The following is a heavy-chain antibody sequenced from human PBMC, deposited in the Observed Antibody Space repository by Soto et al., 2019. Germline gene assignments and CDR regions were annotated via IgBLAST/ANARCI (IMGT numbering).Heavy chain of an antibody. CDR3: ARGRYCSVPTCPFAY. V-gene: IGHV3-21*01. CDR1: GFIFSDYS. D-gene: IGHD2-15*01. J-gene: IGHJ4*02. Sequence: PGGSPRLSCAASGFIFSDYSMNWVRQTPGKGLEWVSSISSGSSYIYHSDSLKGRFSISRDNAKNSLYLQMNGLRAEDTAVYYCARGRYCSVPTCPFAYWGQGTLVTVSS. CDR2: ISSGSSYI.